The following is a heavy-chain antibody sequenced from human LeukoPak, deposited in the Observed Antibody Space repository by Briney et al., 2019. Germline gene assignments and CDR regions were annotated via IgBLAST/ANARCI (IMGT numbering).Heavy chain of an antibody. D-gene: IGHD3-16*01. CDR3: AREGLGELTLDY. Sequence: ASVKVSCKTSGDKITNHGISWVRQAPGQGLEWMGWISGYRGNTQYGQKFQGRVTLTTDTSTNVANMELRSLRPDDTAVYYCAREGLGELTLDYWGQGTLVTVSS. J-gene: IGHJ4*02. V-gene: IGHV1-18*01. CDR2: ISGYRGNT. CDR1: GDKITNHG.